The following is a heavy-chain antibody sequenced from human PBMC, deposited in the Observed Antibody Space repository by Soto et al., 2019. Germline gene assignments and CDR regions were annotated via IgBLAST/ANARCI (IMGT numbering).Heavy chain of an antibody. CDR2: INHSGST. Sequence: SETLSLTCAVYGGSFSGYYWSWIRQPPGKGLEWIGEINHSGSTNYNPSLKSRVTISVDTSKNQFSLKLSSVTAADTAVYYCARKRVHYYGMDVWGQGTTVTVSS. D-gene: IGHD3-10*01. CDR1: GGSFSGYY. CDR3: ARKRVHYYGMDV. J-gene: IGHJ6*02. V-gene: IGHV4-34*01.